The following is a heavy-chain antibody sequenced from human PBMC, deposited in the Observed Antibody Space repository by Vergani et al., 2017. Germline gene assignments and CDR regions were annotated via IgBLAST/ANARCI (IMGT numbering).Heavy chain of an antibody. J-gene: IGHJ4*02. CDR2: ISAYNGNT. V-gene: IGHV1-18*01. Sequence: QVQLVQSGAEVKKPGASVKVSCKASGYTFTSYGISWVRQAPGQGLEWMGWISAYNGNTNYAQKLQGRVTMTTDTSTSTAYMELRSLSSGDTAVDYCGRSVLLVTVVTESFDYWGQGTLVTVSS. CDR3: GRSVLLVTVVTESFDY. D-gene: IGHD4-23*01. CDR1: GYTFTSYG.